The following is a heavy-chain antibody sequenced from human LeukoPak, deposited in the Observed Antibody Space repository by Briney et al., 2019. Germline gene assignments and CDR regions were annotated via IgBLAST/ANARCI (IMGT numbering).Heavy chain of an antibody. J-gene: IGHJ5*02. V-gene: IGHV4-39*07. Sequence: PSETLSLTCSVSGGSISSSSYYWGWIRQPPGKGLEWIGSIYYSGSTYYNPSLKSRVTISVDTSKNQFSLKLSSVTAADTAVYYCARVVIVVVPAAIWFDPWGQGTLVTVSS. D-gene: IGHD2-2*01. CDR3: ARVVIVVVPAAIWFDP. CDR1: GGSISSSSYY. CDR2: IYYSGST.